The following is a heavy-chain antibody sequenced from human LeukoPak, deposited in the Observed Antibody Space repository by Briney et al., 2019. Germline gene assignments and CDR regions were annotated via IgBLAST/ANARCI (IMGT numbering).Heavy chain of an antibody. Sequence: PGGSLRLSCAASGFTFSTCPMSWVRQAPGKGLEWVSAIGGSSDRTYYADSVKGRFIISRDNSRNMLYLQMNSLRAEDTAVYYCAKAGAYCGDNCYSILNHWGQGTLVTVSS. CDR3: AKAGAYCGDNCYSILNH. CDR1: GFTFSTCP. J-gene: IGHJ5*02. V-gene: IGHV3-23*01. CDR2: IGGSSDRT. D-gene: IGHD2-21*02.